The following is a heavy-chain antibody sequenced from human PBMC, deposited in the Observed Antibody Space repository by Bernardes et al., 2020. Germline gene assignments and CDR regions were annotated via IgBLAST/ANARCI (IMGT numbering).Heavy chain of an antibody. CDR1: GFTFSSYS. CDR3: AREGKKGGGAFDI. Sequence: GGSLRLSCAASGFTFSSYSMNWVRQAPGKGLEWVSSISSSSSYIYYADSVKGRFTISRDNAKNSLYLQMNSLRAEDTAVYYCAREGKKGGGAFDIWGQGTMVTVSS. V-gene: IGHV3-21*01. D-gene: IGHD3-16*01. J-gene: IGHJ3*02. CDR2: ISSSSSYI.